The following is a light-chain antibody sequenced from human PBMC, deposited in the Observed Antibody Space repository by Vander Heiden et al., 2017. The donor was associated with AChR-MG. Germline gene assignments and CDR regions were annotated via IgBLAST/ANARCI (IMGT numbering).Light chain of an antibody. J-gene: IGKJ4*01. CDR2: GAS. CDR3: QQDHNWPLT. Sequence: EIVMTQSPVTMSVSPGERATLSCRASQSVGNDLAWYQHKPGQVPRLLIYGASSRATGIPARFSGSGSGTEFTLSIASLQSEDVAVYSCQQDHNWPLTFGGGTKVEIK. CDR1: QSVGND. V-gene: IGKV3-15*01.